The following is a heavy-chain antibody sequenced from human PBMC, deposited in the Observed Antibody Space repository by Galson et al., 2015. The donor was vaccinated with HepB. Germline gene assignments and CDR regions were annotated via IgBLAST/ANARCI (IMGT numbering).Heavy chain of an antibody. V-gene: IGHV1-69*13. J-gene: IGHJ6*02. CDR3: ARGRCSSTSCYSARPWYYGMDV. D-gene: IGHD2-2*02. Sequence: SVKVSCKASGGTFSSYAISWVRQAPGQGLEWMGGIIPIFGTANYAQKFQGRVTITADESTSTAYMELSSLRSEDTAVYYCARGRCSSTSCYSARPWYYGMDVWGQGTTVTVSS. CDR1: GGTFSSYA. CDR2: IIPIFGTA.